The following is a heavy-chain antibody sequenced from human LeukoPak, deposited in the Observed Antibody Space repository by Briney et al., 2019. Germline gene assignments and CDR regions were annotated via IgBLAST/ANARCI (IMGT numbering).Heavy chain of an antibody. CDR2: INYSGST. Sequence: SETLSLTCTVSGYSISSGYYWGWIRQPPGKELEWIGYINYSGSTNYNPSLKSRVTISVDTSKNQLSMTLSSVTAADTAVYYCARDVYDSGSYTDYWGQGTLVTVSS. J-gene: IGHJ4*02. D-gene: IGHD3-10*01. CDR3: ARDVYDSGSYTDY. CDR1: GYSISSGYY. V-gene: IGHV4-61*01.